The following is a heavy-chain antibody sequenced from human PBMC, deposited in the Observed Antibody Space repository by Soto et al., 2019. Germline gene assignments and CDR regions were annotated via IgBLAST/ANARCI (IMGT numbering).Heavy chain of an antibody. V-gene: IGHV4-39*01. CDR2: IYYSGST. D-gene: IGHD3-10*01. CDR1: GGSISSSSYY. CDR3: ASAIMVRGVRFFDY. Sequence: QLQLQESGPGLVKPSETLSLTCTVSGGSISSSSYYWGWIRQPPGKGLEWIGSIYYSGSTYYNPSLKSRVTISVDTSKNQFSLKLSSVAAADTAVYYCASAIMVRGVRFFDYWGQGTLVTVSS. J-gene: IGHJ4*02.